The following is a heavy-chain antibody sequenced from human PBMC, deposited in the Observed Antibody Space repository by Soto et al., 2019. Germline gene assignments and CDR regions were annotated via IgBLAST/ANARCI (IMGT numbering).Heavy chain of an antibody. CDR2: ISAYNGNT. D-gene: IGHD2-8*02. Sequence: ASVKVSCKASGYTFTSYGISWVRQAPGQGLEWMGWISAYNGNTNYAQKFQGRVMMTTDTSTSTVHMEVRSLRSDDTAVYYCARQAHDNVLAVVTTLGMDVWGQGTTVTVSS. V-gene: IGHV1-18*01. CDR3: ARQAHDNVLAVVTTLGMDV. J-gene: IGHJ6*01. CDR1: GYTFTSYG.